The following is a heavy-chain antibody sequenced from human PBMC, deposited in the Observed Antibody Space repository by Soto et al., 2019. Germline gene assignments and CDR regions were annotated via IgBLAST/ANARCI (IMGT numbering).Heavy chain of an antibody. J-gene: IGHJ4*02. CDR3: AKRGVSSGYYAPDY. CDR2: ISGSGGST. D-gene: IGHD3-22*01. V-gene: IGHV3-23*01. Sequence: EVQLLESGGGLVQPGGSLRLSCAASGFTFSSYAMSWVRQAPGKGLEWVSAISGSGGSTYYADSVKGQFTISRDNSKNTLYLQMNSLRAEDTAVYYCAKRGVSSGYYAPDYWGQGTLVTVSS. CDR1: GFTFSSYA.